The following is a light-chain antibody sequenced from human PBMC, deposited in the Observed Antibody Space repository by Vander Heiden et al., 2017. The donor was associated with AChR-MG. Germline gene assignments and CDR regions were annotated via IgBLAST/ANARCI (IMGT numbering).Light chain of an antibody. J-gene: IGKJ2*01. CDR2: DAS. CDR1: QNISNY. Sequence: DIVLTQSPAPLPLSPGERATLSCRASQNISNYLAWYQQKPGQAPSLLIYDASNRATGIPARFSGSGSGTDFTLTISSLEPEDFAVYYCQQRSSWYTFGQGTKMEIK. V-gene: IGKV3-11*01. CDR3: QQRSSWYT.